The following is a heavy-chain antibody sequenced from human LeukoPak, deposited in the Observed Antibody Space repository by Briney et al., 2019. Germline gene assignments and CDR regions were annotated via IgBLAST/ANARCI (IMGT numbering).Heavy chain of an antibody. Sequence: PGGSLRLSCVGSPVTFGTSAMSWVRQAPGKGLGWVSAASAGGTNTYYADSVEGRFTISRDNSKNTLYLQMNSLRAEDTAVYYCAKDRQGFGFGEQLDYYYMDVWGKGTTVTVSS. D-gene: IGHD3-10*01. V-gene: IGHV3-23*01. CDR1: PVTFGTSA. CDR2: ASAGGTNT. J-gene: IGHJ6*03. CDR3: AKDRQGFGFGEQLDYYYMDV.